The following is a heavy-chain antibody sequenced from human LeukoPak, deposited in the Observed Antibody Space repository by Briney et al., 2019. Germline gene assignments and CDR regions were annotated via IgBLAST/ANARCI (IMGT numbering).Heavy chain of an antibody. CDR1: GYTFTGYY. CDR3: AGEGDTAMVTFYY. Sequence: GAPVKVSCKASGYTFTGYYMHWVRQAPGQGLEWMGWINPNSGGTNYAQKFQGRVTMTRDTSISTAYMELSRLRSDDTAVYYCAGEGDTAMVTFYYWGQGTLVTVSS. J-gene: IGHJ4*02. D-gene: IGHD5-18*01. V-gene: IGHV1-2*02. CDR2: INPNSGGT.